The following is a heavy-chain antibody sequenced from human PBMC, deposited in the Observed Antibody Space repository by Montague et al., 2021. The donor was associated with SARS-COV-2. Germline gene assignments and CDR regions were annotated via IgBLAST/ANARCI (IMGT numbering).Heavy chain of an antibody. Sequence: SETLSLTCAVYGGSFSVYYWSWLRQSPRRGLEWISEINHSGTANYNPSLKSRVSISLDTSKNQFTLTLTSVTAADTAMYYCAKEREVVRAARTLVPFDLWGQGTMVTVSS. V-gene: IGHV4-34*01. CDR3: AKEREVVRAARTLVPFDL. CDR1: GGSFSVYY. J-gene: IGHJ3*01. CDR2: INHSGTA. D-gene: IGHD2-2*01.